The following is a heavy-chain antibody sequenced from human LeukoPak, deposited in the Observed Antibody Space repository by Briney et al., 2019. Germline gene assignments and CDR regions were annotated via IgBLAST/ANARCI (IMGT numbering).Heavy chain of an antibody. Sequence: ASVKVSCKASGYTFTSYAMHWVRQAPGQRLEWMGWINAGNGNTKYSQKFQDRVTITRDTSASTAYMELSSLRSEDTAVYYCARGGVAVAGTFGTIFDYWGQGTLVTVSS. J-gene: IGHJ4*02. CDR3: ARGGVAVAGTFGTIFDY. CDR2: INAGNGNT. D-gene: IGHD6-19*01. CDR1: GYTFTSYA. V-gene: IGHV1-3*01.